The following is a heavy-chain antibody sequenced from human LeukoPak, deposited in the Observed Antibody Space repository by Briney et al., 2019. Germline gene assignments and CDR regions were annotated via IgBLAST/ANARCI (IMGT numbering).Heavy chain of an antibody. V-gene: IGHV1-8*02. J-gene: IGHJ4*02. Sequence: GASVKVSCKASGYTFTSYGISWVRQATGQGLEWMGWMNPNSGNTGYAQKFQGRVTMTRNTSISTAYMELSSLRSEDTAVYYCARSRYGDYDTPFDYWGQGTLVTVSS. CDR1: GYTFTSYG. CDR3: ARSRYGDYDTPFDY. CDR2: MNPNSGNT. D-gene: IGHD4-17*01.